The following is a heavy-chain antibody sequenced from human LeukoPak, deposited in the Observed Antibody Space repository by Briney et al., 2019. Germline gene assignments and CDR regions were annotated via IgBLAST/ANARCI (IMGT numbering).Heavy chain of an antibody. CDR2: ISSSGRTI. V-gene: IGHV3-48*03. CDR1: GFTFSSYE. D-gene: IGHD1-26*01. J-gene: IGHJ4*02. Sequence: GGSLRLSCAASGFTFSSYEMNWDRQAPGKGLEWVAYISSSGRTIYYADSVKGRFTISRDNAKNSLYLQMNSLRAEDTAVYNCARGGSYYSFDYWGQGTLVTVSS. CDR3: ARGGSYYSFDY.